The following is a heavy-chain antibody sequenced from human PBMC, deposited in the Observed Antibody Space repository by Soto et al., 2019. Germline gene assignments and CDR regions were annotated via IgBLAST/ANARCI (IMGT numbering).Heavy chain of an antibody. Sequence: QLQLQESGSGLLRPSQTLSLTCTVSGGSISSARHSWSWIRQAPGKGLEWIGYIDNSGRTSYSPSLKGPGTPSVERSEHPFCRTLTSLTAADTAVYYCAREGDCALGVCYGNWFAPWGQGTLVTVSS. CDR2: IDNSGRT. CDR1: GGSISSARHS. V-gene: IGHV4-30-2*01. J-gene: IGHJ5*02. CDR3: AREGDCALGVCYGNWFAP. D-gene: IGHD2-21*01.